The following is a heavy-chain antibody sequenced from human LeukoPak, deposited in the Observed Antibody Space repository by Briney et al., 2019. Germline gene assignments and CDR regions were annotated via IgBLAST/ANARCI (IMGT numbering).Heavy chain of an antibody. V-gene: IGHV4-59*01. Sequence: PSETLSLTCTVSGGSISSYYWSWIRQPPGKGLEWIGYIYYSGSTNYNPSLKSRVAISVDTSKNQFSLKLSSVTAADTAVYYCARAGTRGLDLWGRGTLVTVSS. J-gene: IGHJ2*01. CDR1: GGSISSYY. CDR2: IYYSGST. CDR3: ARAGTRGLDL. D-gene: IGHD1-14*01.